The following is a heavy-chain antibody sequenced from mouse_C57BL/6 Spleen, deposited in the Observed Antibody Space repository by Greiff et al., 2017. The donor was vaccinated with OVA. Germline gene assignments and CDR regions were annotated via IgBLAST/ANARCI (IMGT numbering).Heavy chain of an antibody. Sequence: EVMLVESGGGLVKPGGSLKLSCAASGFTFSDYGMHWVRQAPEKGLAWVAYISSGSSTIYYADTVKGRFTISRDNAKNTLFLQMTSLRSEDTAMYYCARTGYDGPWFAYWGQGTLVTVSA. V-gene: IGHV5-17*01. D-gene: IGHD2-2*01. CDR2: ISSGSSTI. CDR1: GFTFSDYG. CDR3: ARTGYDGPWFAY. J-gene: IGHJ3*01.